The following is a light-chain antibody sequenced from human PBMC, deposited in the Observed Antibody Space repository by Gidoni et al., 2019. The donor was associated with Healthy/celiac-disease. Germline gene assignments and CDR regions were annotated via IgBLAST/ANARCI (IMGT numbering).Light chain of an antibody. CDR1: QSVSSN. J-gene: IGKJ1*01. CDR2: GAS. CDR3: QQYNNWPPWT. V-gene: IGKV3-15*01. Sequence: EIVMPQSPATLSASPGERATLSCRASQSVSSNLAWYQQKPGQDPRLLIYGASTRATGIPARFSGSGSGTEFTLTISSLQSEDFAVYYCQQYNNWPPWTFGQGTKVEIK.